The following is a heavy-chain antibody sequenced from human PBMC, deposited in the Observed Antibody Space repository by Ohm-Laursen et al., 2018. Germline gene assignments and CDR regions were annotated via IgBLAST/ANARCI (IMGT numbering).Heavy chain of an antibody. CDR3: AKGSANLGDY. CDR2: ISTSGSGT. V-gene: IGHV3-11*01. Sequence: SLRLSCAASGFTFSDYYMSWIRQAPGKGLEWVSSISTSGSGTYYANSVKGPFTISRDNTKSTLYLQMDNLRAEDTAVYYCAKGSANLGDYWGQGTLVTVSS. J-gene: IGHJ4*02. CDR1: GFTFSDYY.